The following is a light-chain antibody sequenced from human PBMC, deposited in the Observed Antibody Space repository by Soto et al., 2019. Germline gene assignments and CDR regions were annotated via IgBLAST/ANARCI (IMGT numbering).Light chain of an antibody. CDR3: HSRA. CDR1: QTISRW. CDR2: DAS. V-gene: IGKV1-5*01. Sequence: DIPLTQTPSTLSASVGDEVTITCRASQTISRWLAWYQQKPGRAPKLLIYDASTLESGVPSRFSGSGSETEFTLTISRLQPDDFATYCCHSRAFGQGTRL. J-gene: IGKJ5*01.